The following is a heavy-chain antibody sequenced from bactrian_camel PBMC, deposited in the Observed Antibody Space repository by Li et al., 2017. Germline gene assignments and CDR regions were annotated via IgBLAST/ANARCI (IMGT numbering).Heavy chain of an antibody. D-gene: IGHD2*01. J-gene: IGHJ4*01. CDR1: GSTTDHEYC. V-gene: IGHV3S68*01. Sequence: GSLGRSCQPSGSTTDHEYCMGWLRQTPGSERERVASIDTEGSTKYADSVKDRFTVSKYKDSNTLYLQMNSLKTEETAVYFCGTDCADIVIVTTAINPLYTYEGQGTQVTVSS. CDR2: IDTEGST.